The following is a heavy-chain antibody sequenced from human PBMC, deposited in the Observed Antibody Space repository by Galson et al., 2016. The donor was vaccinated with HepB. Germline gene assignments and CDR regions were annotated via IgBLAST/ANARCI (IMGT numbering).Heavy chain of an antibody. CDR3: ARGIIYWFDP. V-gene: IGHV4-61*01. D-gene: IGHD3-3*02. CDR1: GASVSSGSYF. J-gene: IGHJ5*02. CDR2: VSYTGTT. Sequence: SETLSLTCTVSGASVSSGSYFWSWIRQPPGKGLEWIGYVSYTGTTSYKSSLKSRATISVDKSKNQFSLKLTSVTAADTAGYYCARGIIYWFDPWGQGALVTVSS.